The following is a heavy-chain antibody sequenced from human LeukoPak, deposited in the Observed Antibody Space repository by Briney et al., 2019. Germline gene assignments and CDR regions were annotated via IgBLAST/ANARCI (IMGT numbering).Heavy chain of an antibody. CDR3: AREYCSGGSRYSDAFDI. Sequence: GSLRLSCAASGFTFSSYSMNWVRQAPGKGLEWVSSISSSSSYIYYADSVKGRFTISRDNAKNSLYLQMNSLRAGDTAVYYCAREYCSGGSRYSDAFDIGGQGTMSPSLQ. CDR1: GFTFSSYS. CDR2: ISSSSSYI. V-gene: IGHV3-21*01. D-gene: IGHD2-15*01. J-gene: IGHJ3*02.